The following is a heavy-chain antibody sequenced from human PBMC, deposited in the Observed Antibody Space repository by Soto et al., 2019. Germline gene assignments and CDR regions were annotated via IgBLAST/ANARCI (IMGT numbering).Heavy chain of an antibody. V-gene: IGHV4-34*01. J-gene: IGHJ4*02. Sequence: PSETLSLTCAVYGGSFSGYYWSWIRQPPGKGLEWIGEINHSGSTNYNPSLKSRVTISVDTSKNQFSLKLSSVTAADTAVYYCARADYYDSSGYSQKSFDYWGQGTLVTVSS. CDR1: GGSFSGYY. CDR2: INHSGST. CDR3: ARADYYDSSGYSQKSFDY. D-gene: IGHD3-22*01.